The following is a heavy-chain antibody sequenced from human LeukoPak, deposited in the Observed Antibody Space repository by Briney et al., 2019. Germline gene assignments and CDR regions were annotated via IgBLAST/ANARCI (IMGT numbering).Heavy chain of an antibody. CDR2: ISQSSDRI. V-gene: IGHV3-48*04. CDR3: ARDLLNDEGSSYFFDQ. J-gene: IGHJ4*02. CDR1: GFTFSSYS. Sequence: GGSLRLSCAASGFTFSSYSMNWVRQASGKGLEWVSYISQSSDRIYHADSVKGRFTISRDNAKNSLYLQMESLRVEDTAVYYCARDLLNDEGSSYFFDQWGQGTLVTVAS. D-gene: IGHD2-2*01.